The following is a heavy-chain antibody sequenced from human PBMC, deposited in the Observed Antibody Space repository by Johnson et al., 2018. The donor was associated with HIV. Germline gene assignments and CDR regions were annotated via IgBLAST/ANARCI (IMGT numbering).Heavy chain of an antibody. CDR2: IRSKAYGGTT. Sequence: VESGGGLVQPVRSLRLSCTASGFTFGDYAMRWVRQAPGKGLEWVGFIRSKAYGGTTEYAASVKGRFTISRDDSKSIAYLPMNSLKTEDKAVYYCTRTSSGYSYGYAENHDACDIWGQGTMVTVSS. V-gene: IGHV3-49*04. CDR1: GFTFGDYA. CDR3: TRTSSGYSYGYAENHDACDI. J-gene: IGHJ3*02. D-gene: IGHD5-18*01.